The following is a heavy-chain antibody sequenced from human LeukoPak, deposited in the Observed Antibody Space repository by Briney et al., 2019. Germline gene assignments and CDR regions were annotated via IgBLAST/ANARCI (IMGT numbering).Heavy chain of an antibody. CDR1: GFTFNSYA. CDR2: ISSNGGST. CDR3: ARGPGVTYYYYYSMDV. V-gene: IGHV3-64*01. J-gene: IGHJ6*03. D-gene: IGHD2-21*02. Sequence: GGSLRLSCAASGFTFNSYAMHWVRQAPGKGLEYVSAISSNGGSTYYANSVKGRFTISRDNSKNTLYLQMGSLRAEDMAVYYCARGPGVTYYYYYSMDVWGKGTTVTVSS.